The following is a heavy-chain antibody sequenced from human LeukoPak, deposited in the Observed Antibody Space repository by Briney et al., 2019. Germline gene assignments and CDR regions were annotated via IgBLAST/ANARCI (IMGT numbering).Heavy chain of an antibody. CDR3: ARDIVVVPAAPRGAFDI. CDR1: GFTFSSYS. V-gene: IGHV3-48*01. CDR2: ISSSSTI. J-gene: IGHJ3*02. D-gene: IGHD2-2*01. Sequence: GGSLRLSCAASGFTFSSYSMNWVRQAPGKGLEWVSYISSSSTIYYADSVKGRFTISRDNAKNSLYLQMNSLRAEDTAVYYCARDIVVVPAAPRGAFDIWGQGTMVTVSS.